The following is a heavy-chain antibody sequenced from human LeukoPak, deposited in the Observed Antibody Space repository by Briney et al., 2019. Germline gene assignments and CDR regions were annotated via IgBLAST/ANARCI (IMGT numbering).Heavy chain of an antibody. CDR3: VKEAVRAAGSYFDF. J-gene: IGHJ4*02. D-gene: IGHD6-13*01. CDR2: IWNDGSNK. V-gene: IGHV3-33*06. CDR1: GFTFSNYG. Sequence: GGSLRLSCAASGFTFSNYGMHWVRQAPGKGLEWVAVIWNDGSNKYYVDSVKGRFTISRDNSKNTLYLQMNSLRAKDTAVYYCVKEAVRAAGSYFDFWGQGTLVTVSS.